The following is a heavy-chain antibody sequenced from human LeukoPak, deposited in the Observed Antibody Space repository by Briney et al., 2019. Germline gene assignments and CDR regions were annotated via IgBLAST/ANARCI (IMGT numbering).Heavy chain of an antibody. J-gene: IGHJ3*02. CDR2: IIPIFGTA. CDR1: GGTFSSYA. Sequence: SVKVSXKASGGTFSSYAISWVRQAPGQGLEWMGGIIPIFGTANYAQKFQGRVTITTDESTSTAYMELSSLRSEDTAVYYCARGSSGYYYETLNDAFDIWGQGTMVTVSS. V-gene: IGHV1-69*05. D-gene: IGHD3-22*01. CDR3: ARGSSGYYYETLNDAFDI.